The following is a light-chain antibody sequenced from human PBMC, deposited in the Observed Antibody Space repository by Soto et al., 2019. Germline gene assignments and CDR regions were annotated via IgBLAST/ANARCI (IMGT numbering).Light chain of an antibody. Sequence: QSVLTQPPSVSGAPGQRVTISCTGSNSDIGAGYDVHWYQQLPGTAPKLLIYGNSNRPSGVPDRFSGSKSGTSASLAITGLQAEDEADYYCQSYDTSLSGRWVFGGGTKVTVL. CDR2: GNS. V-gene: IGLV1-40*01. CDR3: QSYDTSLSGRWV. J-gene: IGLJ3*02. CDR1: NSDIGAGYD.